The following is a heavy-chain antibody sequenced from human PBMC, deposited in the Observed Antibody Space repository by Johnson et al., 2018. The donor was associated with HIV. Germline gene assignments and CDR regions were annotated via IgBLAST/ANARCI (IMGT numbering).Heavy chain of an antibody. Sequence: EKLVESGGGLVQPGGSLRLSCAASGFTFSSYWMHWVRQAPGKGLVWVSRINTDGSATTYADSVKGRFTISRDNSKNTLYLQMNSLRAEDTAVYYCAREDWDSSSWAGAFDIWGQGTMVTVSS. D-gene: IGHD6-13*01. CDR3: AREDWDSSSWAGAFDI. CDR1: GFTFSSYW. CDR2: INTDGSAT. J-gene: IGHJ3*02. V-gene: IGHV3-74*01.